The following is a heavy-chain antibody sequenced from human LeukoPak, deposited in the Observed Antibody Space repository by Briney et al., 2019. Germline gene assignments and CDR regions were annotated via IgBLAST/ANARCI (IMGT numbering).Heavy chain of an antibody. CDR3: ARDYPTRVGPQECYFDY. Sequence: ASVKVSCKASGYTFTSYGISWVRQAPGQGLEWMGWISAYNGNTNYAQKLQGRVTMTTDTSTSTVYMELRSLRSDDTAVYYCARDYPTRVGPQECYFDYWGQGTLVTVSS. V-gene: IGHV1-18*01. CDR2: ISAYNGNT. J-gene: IGHJ4*02. CDR1: GYTFTSYG. D-gene: IGHD1-26*01.